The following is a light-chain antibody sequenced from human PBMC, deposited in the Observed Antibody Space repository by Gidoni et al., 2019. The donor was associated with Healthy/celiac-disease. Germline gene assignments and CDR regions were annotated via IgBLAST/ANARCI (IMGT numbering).Light chain of an antibody. Sequence: QSVLTQPPSVSGAPGQRVTISCTGSSSNIGAGYDVHWYQPLPGTAPKLLIYGNSNRPSGVPDRFPGSKSGTSASLAITGLQAEDEADYYCQSYDSSLSGVVFGGGTKLTVL. V-gene: IGLV1-40*01. CDR1: SSNIGAGYD. CDR3: QSYDSSLSGVV. J-gene: IGLJ2*01. CDR2: GNS.